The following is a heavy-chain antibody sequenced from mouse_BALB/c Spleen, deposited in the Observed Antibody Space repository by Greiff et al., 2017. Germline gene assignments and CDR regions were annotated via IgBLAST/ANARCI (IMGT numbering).Heavy chain of an antibody. V-gene: IGHV14-3*02. D-gene: IGHD3-2*01. CDR3: ARGQLGLRFAY. Sequence: VQLQQSGAELVKPGASVKLSCTASGFNIKDTYMHWVKQRPEQGLEWIGRIDPANGNTKYDPKFQGKATITADTSSNTAYLQLSILTSEDTAVYYCARGQLGLRFAYWGQGTLVTVSA. J-gene: IGHJ3*01. CDR2: IDPANGNT. CDR1: GFNIKDTY.